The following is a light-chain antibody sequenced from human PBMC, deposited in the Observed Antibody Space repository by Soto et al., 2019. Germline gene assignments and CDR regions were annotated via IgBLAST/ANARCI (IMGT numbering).Light chain of an antibody. Sequence: EVVLTQSTGTVSLSPGERATLSCRASQSVTSNYLAWYQQKPGQAPRLRIYAASSRATGIPDRFSGSGSGTDFTLSISRLEPEDFAVDYCQQYGSSVTWTFGQGTKVEIK. CDR3: QQYGSSVTWT. CDR1: QSVTSNY. V-gene: IGKV3-20*01. CDR2: AAS. J-gene: IGKJ1*01.